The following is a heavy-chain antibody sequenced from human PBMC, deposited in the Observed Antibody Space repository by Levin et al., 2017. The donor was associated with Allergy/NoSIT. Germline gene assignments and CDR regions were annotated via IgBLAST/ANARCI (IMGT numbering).Heavy chain of an antibody. D-gene: IGHD1-26*01. V-gene: IGHV4-59*01. Sequence: ASETLSLTCTVSGASITSYYWSWIRQSPGKGLEWIGQIHNSGSTYFHPSLKSRVAMSVDTSKNHFSLKLTSVTTADTAVYFCASDILRVGATRYFDYWGHGTLVTVSS. CDR1: GASITSYY. CDR3: ASDILRVGATRYFDY. CDR2: IHNSGST. J-gene: IGHJ4*03.